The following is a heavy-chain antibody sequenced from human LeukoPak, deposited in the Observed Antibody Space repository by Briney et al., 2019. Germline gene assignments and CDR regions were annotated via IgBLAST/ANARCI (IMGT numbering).Heavy chain of an antibody. Sequence: SQTLSLTCAISGGSVSSNSAAWNWIRQPPSRGLEWLGRTYYRSKWYNDYAVSVKSRITINPDTSKNQFSLQLNSVTPEDTAVYYCARDLGYIAVAGLWFDPWGQGTLVTVSS. CDR1: GGSVSSNSAA. D-gene: IGHD6-19*01. J-gene: IGHJ5*02. V-gene: IGHV6-1*01. CDR2: TYYRSKWYN. CDR3: ARDLGYIAVAGLWFDP.